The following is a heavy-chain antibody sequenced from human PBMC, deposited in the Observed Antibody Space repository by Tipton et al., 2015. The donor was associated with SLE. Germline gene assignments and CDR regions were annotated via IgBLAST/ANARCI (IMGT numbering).Heavy chain of an antibody. CDR2: IYSGGNT. J-gene: IGHJ4*02. Sequence: GSLRLSCAASGFTVSSNFMSWVRQAPGKGLEWVSVIYSGGNTYYADSVKDRFTISRDNFKNTLYLQMNSLRAEDTALYYCARPGVAVTGSTYFDYRGQGTLVTVSS. CDR3: ARPGVAVTGSTYFDY. CDR1: GFTVSSNF. V-gene: IGHV3-66*04. D-gene: IGHD1/OR15-1a*01.